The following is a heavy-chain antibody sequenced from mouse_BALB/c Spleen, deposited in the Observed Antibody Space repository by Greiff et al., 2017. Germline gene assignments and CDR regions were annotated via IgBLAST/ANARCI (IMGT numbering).Heavy chain of an antibody. D-gene: IGHD1-1*01. CDR3: AREAVVDAMDY. Sequence: QVQLKESGPGLVAPSQSLSITCTVSGFSLTSYGVHWVRQPPGKGLEWLGVIGAGGSTNYNSDLMSRLSISTDNSKSHVFLIMNSLQTDDTSMYYCAREAVVDAMDYWGQGTSVTVSS. J-gene: IGHJ4*01. CDR2: IGAGGST. CDR1: GFSLTSYG. V-gene: IGHV2-9*02.